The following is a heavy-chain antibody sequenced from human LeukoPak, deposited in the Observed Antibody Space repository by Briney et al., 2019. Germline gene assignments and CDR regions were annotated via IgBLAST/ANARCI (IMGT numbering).Heavy chain of an antibody. J-gene: IGHJ3*02. D-gene: IGHD3-22*01. CDR1: GGTFSSYA. V-gene: IGHV1-69*06. CDR2: IIPIFGTA. Sequence: SVKVSCKAPGGTFSSYAISWVRQAPGQGLEWMGRIIPIFGTANYAQKFQGRVTITADKSTSTAYMELSSLRSEDTAVYYCARDPIVVVITIGAFDIWGQGTMVTVSS. CDR3: ARDPIVVVITIGAFDI.